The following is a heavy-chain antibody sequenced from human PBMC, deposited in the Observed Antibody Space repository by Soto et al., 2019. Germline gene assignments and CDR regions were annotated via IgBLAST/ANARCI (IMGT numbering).Heavy chain of an antibody. CDR1: GFTFSNSA. Sequence: EVHLLESGGGLVQPGGSLRLSCAASGFTFSNSAMTWVRQALGKGPEWVSSIGRTNNTHYADSVKGGFAISRDNSQNTLCLQINSLTAEDTAVYFCSKVDASSYRTDHWGQGTLVTVSS. V-gene: IGHV3-23*01. CDR3: SKVDASSYRTDH. D-gene: IGHD3-16*02. CDR2: IGRTNNT. J-gene: IGHJ4*02.